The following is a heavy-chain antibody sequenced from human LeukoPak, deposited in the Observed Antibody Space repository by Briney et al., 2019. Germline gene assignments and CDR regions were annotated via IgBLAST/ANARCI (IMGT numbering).Heavy chain of an antibody. V-gene: IGHV3-23*01. D-gene: IGHD3-16*02. CDR1: GFTFSSYA. J-gene: IGHJ4*02. CDR3: AKEYDYVWGSYRSPHYFDY. CDR2: ISGSGGST. Sequence: PGGSLRLSCAASGFTFSSYAMSWVRQAPGKGLEWVSAISGSGGSTYYADSVKGRFTISSDNSKNTLYLQMNSLRAEDTAVYYCAKEYDYVWGSYRSPHYFDYWGQGTLVTVSS.